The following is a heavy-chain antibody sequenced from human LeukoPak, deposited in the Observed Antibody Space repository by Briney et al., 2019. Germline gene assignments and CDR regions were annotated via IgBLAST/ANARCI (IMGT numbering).Heavy chain of an antibody. CDR1: GFTFGDYA. Sequence: SLRLSCTASGFTFGDYAMSWFRQAPGKGLEWVGFIRSKAYGGTTEYAASVKGRFTISRDDSKSIAYLQMNSLKTEDTAVYYCTRDNCGGDCYVDYWGQGTLVTVSS. CDR2: IRSKAYGGTT. CDR3: TRDNCGGDCYVDY. J-gene: IGHJ4*02. D-gene: IGHD2-21*02. V-gene: IGHV3-49*03.